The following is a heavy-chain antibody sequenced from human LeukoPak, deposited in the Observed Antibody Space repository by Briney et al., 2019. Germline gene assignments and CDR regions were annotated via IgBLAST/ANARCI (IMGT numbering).Heavy chain of an antibody. D-gene: IGHD6-19*01. CDR2: INSDGSST. V-gene: IGHV3-74*01. CDR1: GFTFSSYW. J-gene: IGHJ4*02. Sequence: PGGSLRLSCAASGFTFSSYWMHWVRPAPGKGLVWVSRINSDGSSTSYADSVKGRFTISRDNAKNTLYLQMNSLRAEDTAVYYCAAGYSSGWSENWGQGTLVTVSS. CDR3: AAGYSSGWSEN.